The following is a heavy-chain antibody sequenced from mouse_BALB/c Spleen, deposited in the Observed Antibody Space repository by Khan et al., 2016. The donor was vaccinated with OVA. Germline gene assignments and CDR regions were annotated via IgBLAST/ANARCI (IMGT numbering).Heavy chain of an antibody. CDR1: GFSLSRYN. J-gene: IGHJ4*01. CDR2: IWGGGGT. CDR3: ARDYYRYDGYYAMDY. V-gene: IGHV2-6-4*01. D-gene: IGHD2-14*01. Sequence: VKLEESGPGLVAPSQSLSITCTVSGFSLSRYNIHWVRQPPGKGLEWLGMIWGGGGTDYNSTLKSRLSIIKDNSKSQVSLKMISLQTDDTAMYYCARDYYRYDGYYAMDYWGQGTSVTVSS.